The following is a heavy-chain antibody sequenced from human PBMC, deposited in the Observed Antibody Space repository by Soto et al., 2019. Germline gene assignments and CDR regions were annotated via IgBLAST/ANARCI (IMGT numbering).Heavy chain of an antibody. CDR1: GGSISSYY. V-gene: IGHV4-59*01. CDR3: ARDRKKVTWYYGMDV. J-gene: IGHJ6*02. CDR2: IFYSGST. Sequence: QVQLQESGPGLVKPSETLSLTCTVSGGSISSYYWSWIRQPPGKGLEWIGYIFYSGSTEYNPSLKSRVTISIDTSKTQFSLKLSSVTAADTAVYYCARDRKKVTWYYGMDVWGQGTTITVSS. D-gene: IGHD2-21*02.